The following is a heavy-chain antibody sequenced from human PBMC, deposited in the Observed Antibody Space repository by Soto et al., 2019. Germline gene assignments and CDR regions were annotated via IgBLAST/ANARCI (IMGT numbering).Heavy chain of an antibody. CDR1: GFTFSRYG. J-gene: IGHJ4*02. V-gene: IGHV3-30*18. CDR2: ISYDVSNK. CDR3: AKDYDYGDYATDY. Sequence: GGSLRLSCAASGFTFSRYGMHWVRQAPGKGLEWVAFISYDVSNKYYADSVKGRFTISRDSSKNTLYLQMNSLRGEDTAVYYCAKDYDYGDYATDYWGQGTTVTVSS. D-gene: IGHD4-17*01.